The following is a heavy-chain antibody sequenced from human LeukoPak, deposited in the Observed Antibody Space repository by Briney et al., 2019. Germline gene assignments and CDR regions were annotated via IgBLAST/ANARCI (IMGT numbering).Heavy chain of an antibody. CDR1: GFTFSSYA. J-gene: IGHJ4*02. CDR2: ISYDGSNK. Sequence: GGSLRLSCAASGFTFSSYAMHWVRQAPGKGLEWVAVISYDGSNKYYADSVKGRFTISRGNSKNTLYLQMNSLRAEDTAVYYCARALPIHSSSWGFSDYWGQGTLVTVSS. D-gene: IGHD6-13*01. CDR3: ARALPIHSSSWGFSDY. V-gene: IGHV3-30-3*01.